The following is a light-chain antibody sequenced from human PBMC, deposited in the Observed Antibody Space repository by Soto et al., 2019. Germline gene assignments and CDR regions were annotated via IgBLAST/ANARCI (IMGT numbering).Light chain of an antibody. J-gene: IGLJ2*01. CDR2: LNSDGSH. CDR1: SGHSSYA. V-gene: IGLV4-69*01. CDR3: QTWGTGIHVV. Sequence: QSVLTQSPSASASLGASVKLTCTLSSGHSSYAIAWHQQQPEKGPRYLMKLNSDGSHSKGDGIPDRFSGSSSGAERYLTISSLQSEHEADYYCQTWGTGIHVVFGGGTKLTVL.